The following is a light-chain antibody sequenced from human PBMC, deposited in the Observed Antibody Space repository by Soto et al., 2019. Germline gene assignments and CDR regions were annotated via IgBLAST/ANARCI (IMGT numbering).Light chain of an antibody. Sequence: EVVMTQSPATVPVSPGERVTLSCRASQSVNSRLAWYQQKPGQTPRLLIYDASTRATGIPDRFSGSGSGTDFTLTISRLEPEDFAVYYCQQYGSSPWTFGQGTKVDIK. CDR2: DAS. J-gene: IGKJ1*01. CDR3: QQYGSSPWT. CDR1: QSVNSR. V-gene: IGKV3-20*01.